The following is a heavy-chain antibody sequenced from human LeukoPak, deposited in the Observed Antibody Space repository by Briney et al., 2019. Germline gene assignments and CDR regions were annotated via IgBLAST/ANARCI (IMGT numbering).Heavy chain of an antibody. V-gene: IGHV3-30*02. Sequence: GGSLRLSCAASGFTFSSYGMHWVRQAPGEGLGWVAFIRYDGSNKYYADSVKGRFTISRDNSKNTLYLQMNSLRAEDTAVYYCAKGEFTMIVVVTHPTFDYWGQGTLVTVSS. J-gene: IGHJ4*02. CDR1: GFTFSSYG. CDR3: AKGEFTMIVVVTHPTFDY. D-gene: IGHD3-22*01. CDR2: IRYDGSNK.